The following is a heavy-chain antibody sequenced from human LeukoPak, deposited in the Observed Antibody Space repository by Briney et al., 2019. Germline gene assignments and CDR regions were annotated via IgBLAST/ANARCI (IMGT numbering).Heavy chain of an antibody. CDR2: IYYNGNA. CDR1: RGSIANYY. D-gene: IGHD6-13*01. Sequence: SETLSLTCTVSRGSIANYYRSWIRQPPGKGLEWIAYIYYNGNADYNPSLKSRVTISVDTSKNQFSLKLSSVTAADTAMYYCARVARAAGLDSWGQGTPVTVSS. J-gene: IGHJ4*02. CDR3: ARVARAAGLDS. V-gene: IGHV4-59*01.